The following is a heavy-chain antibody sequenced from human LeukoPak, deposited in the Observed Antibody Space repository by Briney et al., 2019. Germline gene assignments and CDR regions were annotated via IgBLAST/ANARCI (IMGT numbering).Heavy chain of an antibody. CDR3: ARGYAPSWGGCSSTSCYGLDY. CDR2: TSSSNSYV. V-gene: IGHV3-21*01. D-gene: IGHD2-2*01. CDR1: GFTFSSYS. J-gene: IGHJ4*02. Sequence: GSLRLSCAASGFTFSSYSMNWVRQAPGKGLEWVSSTSSSNSYVYYADSVKGRFTISRDNAKNSLYLQMNSLRAEDTAVYYCARGYAPSWGGCSSTSCYGLDYWGQGTLVTVSS.